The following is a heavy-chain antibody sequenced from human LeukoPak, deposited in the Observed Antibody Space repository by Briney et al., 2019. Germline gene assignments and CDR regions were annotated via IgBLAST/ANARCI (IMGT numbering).Heavy chain of an antibody. J-gene: IGHJ4*02. CDR1: GFSISTYA. D-gene: IGHD3-10*01. Sequence: GGSLRLSCAASGFSISTYAMSWVRQAPGKGLEWVSVISASAGGTYYADSVKGRFTISRDNAKNSLYLQMSSLRAEDTAVYYCARDDRESDWLGEEDYWGQGTLVTVSS. V-gene: IGHV3-23*01. CDR3: ARDDRESDWLGEEDY. CDR2: ISASAGGT.